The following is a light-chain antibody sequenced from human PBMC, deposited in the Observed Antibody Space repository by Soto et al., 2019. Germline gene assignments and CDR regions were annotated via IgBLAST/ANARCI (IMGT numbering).Light chain of an antibody. CDR3: SSYAGSNNLV. Sequence: QSALTQPASVSGSPGQSITISCTGTSSDIGGYNYVSWYQQHPGKAPKLMIYEVSRRPFGVPDRFSGSKSGNTASLTVSGLQAEDEADYYCSSYAGSNNLVFGGGTKLTVL. V-gene: IGLV2-8*01. CDR2: EVS. J-gene: IGLJ3*02. CDR1: SSDIGGYNY.